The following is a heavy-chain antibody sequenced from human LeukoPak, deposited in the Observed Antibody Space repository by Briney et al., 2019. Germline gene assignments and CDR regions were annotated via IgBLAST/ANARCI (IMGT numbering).Heavy chain of an antibody. CDR3: ARDDCSGGSCYLSFDY. CDR1: GFTFSSYA. V-gene: IGHV3-30*03. J-gene: IGHJ4*02. Sequence: PGGSLRLSCAASGFTFSSYAMTWVRQAPGKGLEWVAVISYDGSNKYYADSVKGRFTISRDNSKNTLYLQMNSLRAEDTAVYYCARDDCSGGSCYLSFDYWGQGTLVTVSS. CDR2: ISYDGSNK. D-gene: IGHD2-15*01.